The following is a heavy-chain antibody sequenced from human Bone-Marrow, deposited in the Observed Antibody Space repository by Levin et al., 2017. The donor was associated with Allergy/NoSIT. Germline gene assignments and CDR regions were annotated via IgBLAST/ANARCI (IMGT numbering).Heavy chain of an antibody. J-gene: IGHJ4*02. CDR1: RFTFSDFA. CDR3: AKGGGDFDQ. D-gene: IGHD3-16*01. Sequence: GGSLRLSCAASRFTFSDFAMHWVRQAPGKGLEWVATVSYDGNNNYYADSVNGRFTVSRDNSKNTVYLQMNSLSAEDTAVYFCAKGGGDFDQWGQGTLVTVSS. CDR2: VSYDGNNN. V-gene: IGHV3-30*18.